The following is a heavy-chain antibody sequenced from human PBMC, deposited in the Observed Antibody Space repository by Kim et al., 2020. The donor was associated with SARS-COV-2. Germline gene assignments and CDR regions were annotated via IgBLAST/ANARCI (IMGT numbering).Heavy chain of an antibody. D-gene: IGHD6-13*01. CDR3: AKDSSSWLDVSFDY. CDR2: ISWNSGSI. CDR1: GFTFGDYA. V-gene: IGHV3-9*01. J-gene: IGHJ4*02. Sequence: GGSLRLSCAASGFTFGDYAMHWVRQAPGKGLEWVSGISWNSGSIGYADSVKGRFTISRDNAKNSLYLQMNSLRAEDTALYYCAKDSSSWLDVSFDYWGQGTLVTVSS.